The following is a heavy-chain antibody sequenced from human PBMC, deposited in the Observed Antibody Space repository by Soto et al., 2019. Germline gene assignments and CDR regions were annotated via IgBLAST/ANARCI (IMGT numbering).Heavy chain of an antibody. CDR2: ISSVGRNR. CDR3: AHLARRALTDDX. J-gene: IGHJ4*02. V-gene: IGHV3-30*04. D-gene: IGHD3-3*02. Sequence: LILSCAGAGFTFSDYSLHCVRQAPGKGLEWVTVISSVGRNRYYEDSVKVRFTISRDNSKNTLYLQMNSLRVEDPAVYFCAHLARRALTDDXWGQATPVTVSX. CDR1: GFTFSDYS.